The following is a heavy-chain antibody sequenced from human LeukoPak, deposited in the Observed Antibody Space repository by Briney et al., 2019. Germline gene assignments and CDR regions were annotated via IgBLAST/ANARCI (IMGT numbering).Heavy chain of an antibody. V-gene: IGHV3-30*02. D-gene: IGHD3-10*01. J-gene: IGHJ4*02. CDR1: GFTFSSYG. CDR3: AKDMYSRGLRGYDY. Sequence: GGSLRLSCAASGFTFSSYGMHWVRQAPGKGLEWVAFIRYDGSNKYYADSVKGRLTISRDNSKNTLYLQMNSLRAEDTAVYYCAKDMYSRGLRGYDYWGQGTLVTVSS. CDR2: IRYDGSNK.